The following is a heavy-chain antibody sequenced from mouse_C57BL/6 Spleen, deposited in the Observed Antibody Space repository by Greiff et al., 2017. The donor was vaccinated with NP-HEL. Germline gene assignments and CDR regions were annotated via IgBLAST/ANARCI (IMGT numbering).Heavy chain of an antibody. CDR3: ARSTVVATRYAMDY. Sequence: VQLQQSGPELVKPGASVKISCKASGYTFTDYYMNWVKQSHGKSLEWIGDINPNNGGTSYNQKFKGKATLTVDKSSSTAYMELRSLTSEDSAVYYCARSTVVATRYAMDYWGQGTSVTVSS. CDR1: GYTFTDYY. V-gene: IGHV1-26*01. J-gene: IGHJ4*01. D-gene: IGHD1-1*01. CDR2: INPNNGGT.